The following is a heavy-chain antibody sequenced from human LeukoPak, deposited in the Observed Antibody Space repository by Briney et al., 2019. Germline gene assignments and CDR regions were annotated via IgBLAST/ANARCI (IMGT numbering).Heavy chain of an antibody. Sequence: SETLSLTCAVSGGSISSTNWWSWVRQPPGKGLEWIGEIYHSGSTNYNPSLKSRVTISVDKSKNEFFLKLTSVTAADTAVYFCARGGPGSYVVDPWGQGTLVIVSS. CDR2: IYHSGST. D-gene: IGHD3-10*01. J-gene: IGHJ5*02. CDR3: ARGGPGSYVVDP. CDR1: GGSISSTNW. V-gene: IGHV4-4*02.